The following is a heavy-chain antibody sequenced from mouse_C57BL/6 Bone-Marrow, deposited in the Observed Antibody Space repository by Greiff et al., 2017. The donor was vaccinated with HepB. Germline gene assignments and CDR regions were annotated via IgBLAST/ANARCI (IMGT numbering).Heavy chain of an antibody. CDR3: ARYYDYDGGLYWYFDV. J-gene: IGHJ1*03. V-gene: IGHV1-72*01. CDR2: IDPNSGGT. Sequence: QVQLKQPGAELVKPGASVKLSCKASGYTFTSYWMHWVKQRPGRGLEWIGRIDPNSGGTKYNEKFKSKATLTVDKPSSTAYMQLSSLTSEDSAVYYCARYYDYDGGLYWYFDVWGTGTTVTVSS. D-gene: IGHD2-4*01. CDR1: GYTFTSYW.